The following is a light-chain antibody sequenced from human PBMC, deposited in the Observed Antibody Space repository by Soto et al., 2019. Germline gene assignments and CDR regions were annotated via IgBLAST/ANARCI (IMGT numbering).Light chain of an antibody. J-gene: IGLJ2*01. Sequence: QSALTQPASVSGSRGRSVTISCTGTSSDVGDFNYVSWYQHLPGRAPKLIIYDVTNRPSGISYRFSASKSGRTASLTISGLQAEDEAYYSCSSYSSSPTHVVFGGGTKVTVL. CDR1: SSDVGDFNY. V-gene: IGLV2-14*03. CDR2: DVT. CDR3: SSYSSSPTHVV.